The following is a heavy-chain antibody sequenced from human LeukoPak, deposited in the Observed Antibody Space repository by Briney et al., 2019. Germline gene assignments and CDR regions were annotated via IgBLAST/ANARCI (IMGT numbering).Heavy chain of an antibody. CDR2: INPGGSSI. CDR3: ARSNQGDDY. CDR1: GFTFSSYC. Sequence: PSGSLTLTCAASGFTFSSYCRHWVRQVPGKGLVWIARINPGGSSITSADSVKGRCTISRDNANNALYLEMDSLRGEDTGVYYCARSNQGDDYWGQGTLVTVSS. D-gene: IGHD1-14*01. J-gene: IGHJ4*02. V-gene: IGHV3-74*01.